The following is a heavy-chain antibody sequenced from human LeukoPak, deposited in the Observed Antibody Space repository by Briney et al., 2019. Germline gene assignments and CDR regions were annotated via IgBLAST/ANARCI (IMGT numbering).Heavy chain of an antibody. D-gene: IGHD6-13*01. Sequence: PGGSLRLSCAASGFTFSSYAMSWVRQAPGKGLECVSAISGSGGSTYYADSVKGRFTISRDNSKNTLYLQMNSLRAEDTAVYYCAKDTGFTRPTSYSSSSYFDYWGQGTLVTVSS. V-gene: IGHV3-23*01. J-gene: IGHJ4*02. CDR1: GFTFSSYA. CDR2: ISGSGGST. CDR3: AKDTGFTRPTSYSSSSYFDY.